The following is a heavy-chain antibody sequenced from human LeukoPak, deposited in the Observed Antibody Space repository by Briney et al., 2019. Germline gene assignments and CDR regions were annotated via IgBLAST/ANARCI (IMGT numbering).Heavy chain of an antibody. Sequence: ASVKVSCKASGYTFTSYYMHWVRQAPGQGLEWMGIINPSGGSTNYAQKFQGRVTMTRDTSTSTVYMELSSLRSEDTAVYYCARDWTHCGGDCYFLFGSFGAFDIWGQGTMVTVSS. CDR1: GYTFTSYY. CDR2: INPSGGST. D-gene: IGHD2-21*02. V-gene: IGHV1-46*01. J-gene: IGHJ3*02. CDR3: ARDWTHCGGDCYFLFGSFGAFDI.